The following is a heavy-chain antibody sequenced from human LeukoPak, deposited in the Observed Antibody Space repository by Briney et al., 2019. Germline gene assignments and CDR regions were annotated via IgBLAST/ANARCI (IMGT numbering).Heavy chain of an antibody. J-gene: IGHJ4*02. CDR3: ARDGHHRDLTWIQLWLQAGNFDY. D-gene: IGHD5-18*01. V-gene: IGHV1-46*01. Sequence: ASVKVSCKASGYTFTSYYMHWVRQAPGQGLEWMGIIDPSGGSTSYAQKFQGRVTMTRDTSTSTVYMELSSLRSEDTAVYYCARDGHHRDLTWIQLWLQAGNFDYWGQGTLVTVSS. CDR1: GYTFTSYY. CDR2: IDPSGGST.